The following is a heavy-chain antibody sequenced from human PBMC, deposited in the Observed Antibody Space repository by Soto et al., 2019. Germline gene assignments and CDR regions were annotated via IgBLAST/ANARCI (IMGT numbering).Heavy chain of an antibody. CDR1: GTIFSSYT. D-gene: IGHD3-16*01. CDR3: ARLLGGRMDD. J-gene: IGHJ6*02. CDR2: IIPILGET. V-gene: IGHV1-69*02. Sequence: QVQLVQSGAEVKKPGSSVRVSCKASGTIFSSYTISWLRQAPGQGREWMGRIIPILGETNSAQNFQGRVTLTADKSTNTAYMELNSMRLENTAVYYCARLLGGRMDDWGQGSTVTVSS.